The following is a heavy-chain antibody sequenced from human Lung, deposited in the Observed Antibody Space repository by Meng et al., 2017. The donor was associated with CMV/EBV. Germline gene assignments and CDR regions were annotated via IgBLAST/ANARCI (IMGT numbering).Heavy chain of an antibody. CDR3: ARATENFVVEPPAILFDY. CDR2: INPNSGAT. D-gene: IGHD2-2*02. CDR1: TLPGYY. J-gene: IGHJ4*02. Sequence: TLPGYYLHWVRQAPGQGLEWMGWINPNSGATNFAQKFQGRVTMTRDTSISTAYMELRRLTSDDTAVYYCARATENFVVEPPAILFDYWGQGTLVTVSS. V-gene: IGHV1-2*02.